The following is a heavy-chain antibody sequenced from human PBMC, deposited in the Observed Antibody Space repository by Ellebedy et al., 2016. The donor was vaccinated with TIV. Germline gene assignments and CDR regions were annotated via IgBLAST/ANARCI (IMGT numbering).Heavy chain of an antibody. CDR2: ITHSGST. J-gene: IGHJ4*02. Sequence: MPGGSLRLSCAVYGGSFSGYYWSWIRQPPGKGQEWIGEITHSGSTNYNPSLKSRVTISVDTSKNQFSLKLSSVTAADTAVYYCARGLARDYWGQGTLVTVSS. CDR3: ARGLARDY. V-gene: IGHV4-34*01. CDR1: GGSFSGYY.